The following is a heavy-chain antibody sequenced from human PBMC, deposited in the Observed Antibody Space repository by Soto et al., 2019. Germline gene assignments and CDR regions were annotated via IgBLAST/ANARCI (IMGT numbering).Heavy chain of an antibody. CDR1: GGSISSGGYY. CDR2: IYYSGST. CDR3: AREGNWNSDGMDV. J-gene: IGHJ6*02. D-gene: IGHD1-7*01. Sequence: SETLSLTCTVSGGSISSGGYYWSWIRQHPGKGLEWIGYIYYSGSTYHNPSLKSRVTISVDTSKNQFSLKLSSVTAADTAVYYCAREGNWNSDGMDVWGQGTTVTVSS. V-gene: IGHV4-31*03.